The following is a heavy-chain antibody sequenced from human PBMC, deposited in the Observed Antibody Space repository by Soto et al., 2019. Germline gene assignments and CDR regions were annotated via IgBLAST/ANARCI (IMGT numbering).Heavy chain of an antibody. CDR2: IFYSGST. J-gene: IGHJ6*03. Sequence: SETLSLTCTVSGASIGSSYWSWIRQPTGKGLEWIGYIFYSGSTNYSPSLNSRVSISVDTSKNQFSLKLSSVTAADTAVYYCASHLLSGSNYASTDYYYYYMDVWGKGTTVTVSS. CDR3: ASHLLSGSNYASTDYYYYYMDV. V-gene: IGHV4-59*01. D-gene: IGHD4-4*01. CDR1: GASIGSSY.